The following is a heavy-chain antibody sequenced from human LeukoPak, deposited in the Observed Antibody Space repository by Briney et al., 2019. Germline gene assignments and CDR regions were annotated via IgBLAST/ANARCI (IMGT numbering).Heavy chain of an antibody. CDR2: IDWDHDK. V-gene: IGHV2-70*11. CDR3: ARIWKSGHDH. CDR1: GFSLSTSGFF. Sequence: ASGPTLGNPTQTLTLTCTFSGFSLSTSGFFVSWIRQPPGEALEWLARIDWDHDKYYSTSLNTRLTISKDTSKTQVVLTMTNMDPVDTASYYCARIWKSGHDHWGQGTLVNVSS. D-gene: IGHD5-12*01. J-gene: IGHJ4*02.